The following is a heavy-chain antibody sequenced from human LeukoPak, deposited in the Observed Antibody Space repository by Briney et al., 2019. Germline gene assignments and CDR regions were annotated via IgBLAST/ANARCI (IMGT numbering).Heavy chain of an antibody. Sequence: GASVKVSCKASGYTFTSYGISWVRQAPGQGLEWMGWISAYNGNTNYAQKLQGRVTMTTDTSTSTAYMELRSLRSDDTAVYYCASEYSGYDQPRPVAFDIWGQGTMVTVSS. CDR3: ASEYSGYDQPRPVAFDI. CDR1: GYTFTSYG. CDR2: ISAYNGNT. V-gene: IGHV1-18*01. D-gene: IGHD5-12*01. J-gene: IGHJ3*02.